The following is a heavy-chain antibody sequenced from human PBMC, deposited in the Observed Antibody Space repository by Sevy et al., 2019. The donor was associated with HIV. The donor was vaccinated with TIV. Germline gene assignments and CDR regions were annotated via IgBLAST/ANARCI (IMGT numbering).Heavy chain of an antibody. V-gene: IGHV3-11*01. CDR1: GFTFSDYY. CDR2: ISGSDGTI. Sequence: GGSLRLSCAASGFTFSDYYMSWIRQAPGKGLEWISYISGSDGTIYYADSVKGRFTISRDNAKNSLHLQMNSLRAEDTAVYNCARDHVKDGDLGDYYYYAMDVWGQGTTVTVSS. D-gene: IGHD3-16*01. CDR3: ARDHVKDGDLGDYYYYAMDV. J-gene: IGHJ6*02.